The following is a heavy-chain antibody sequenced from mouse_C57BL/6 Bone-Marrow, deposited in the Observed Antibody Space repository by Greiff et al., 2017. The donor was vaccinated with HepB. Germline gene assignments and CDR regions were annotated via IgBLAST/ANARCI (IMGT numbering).Heavy chain of an antibody. V-gene: IGHV15-2*01. CDR3: ARDYYGSSYEAWFAY. D-gene: IGHD1-1*01. Sequence: VQLQQSGSELRSPGSSVKLSCKDFDSEVFPIAYMSWVRQKPGHGFEWIGGILPSIGRTIYGEKFEDKATLDADTLSNTAYLELNRLTSEDSAIDYCARDYYGSSYEAWFAYWGQGTLVTVSA. CDR2: ILPSIGRT. J-gene: IGHJ3*01. CDR1: DSEVFPIAY.